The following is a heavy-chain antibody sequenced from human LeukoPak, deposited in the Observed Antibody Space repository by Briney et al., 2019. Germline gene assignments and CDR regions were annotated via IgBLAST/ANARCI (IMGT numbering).Heavy chain of an antibody. D-gene: IGHD6-13*01. CDR1: GYTFTSYG. V-gene: IGHV1-18*01. J-gene: IGHJ4*02. Sequence: ASVKVSCKASGYTFTSYGISWVRQAPGQGLEWMGWISAYNGNTNYAQKLQGRVAMTTDTSTSTAYMELRSLRSDDTAVYYCARDQSSSWYLGAPNDYWGQGTLVTVSS. CDR3: ARDQSSSWYLGAPNDY. CDR2: ISAYNGNT.